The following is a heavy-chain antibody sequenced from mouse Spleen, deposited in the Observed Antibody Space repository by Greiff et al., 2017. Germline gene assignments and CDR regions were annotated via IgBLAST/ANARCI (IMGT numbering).Heavy chain of an antibody. CDR2: ISYDGSN. CDR1: GYSITSGYY. CDR3: ASRYGDYWYFDV. J-gene: IGHJ1*01. V-gene: IGHV3-6*01. D-gene: IGHD2-13*01. Sequence: EVQLQQSGPGLVKPSQSLSLTCSVTGYSITSGYYWNWIRQFPGNKLEWMGYISYDGSNNYNPSLKNRISITRDTSKNQFFLKLNSVTTEDTATYYCASRYGDYWYFDVWGAGTTVTVSS.